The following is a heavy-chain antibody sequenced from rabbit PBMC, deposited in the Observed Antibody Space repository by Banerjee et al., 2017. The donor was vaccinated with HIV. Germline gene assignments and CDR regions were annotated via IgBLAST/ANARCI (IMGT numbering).Heavy chain of an antibody. D-gene: IGHD3-3*01. CDR1: EFSFSSSDY. CDR2: INGGTSGSA. V-gene: IGHV1S45*01. J-gene: IGHJ6*01. CDR3: ARVWAL. Sequence: QEQLEESGGDLVKPEGSLTLTCTASEFSFSSSDYMCWVRQAPGKGLEWIACINGGTSGSAWYATWAKGRFTISKTSSTTVTLEMTSLTVADTATYFCARVWALWGPGALVTVS.